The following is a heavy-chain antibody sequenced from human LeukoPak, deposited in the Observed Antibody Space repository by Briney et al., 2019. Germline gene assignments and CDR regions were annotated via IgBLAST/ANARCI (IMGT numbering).Heavy chain of an antibody. CDR3: ARQDFWSGYYAPYFDY. J-gene: IGHJ4*02. Sequence: PSETLSLTCTVSGGSISSYYWGWLRQPPGKGLAWLGRIYYSGSTYYNPSLKSRVTISVDTSKNQFSLKLSSVTAADTAVYYCARQDFWSGYYAPYFDYWGQGTLVTVSS. CDR2: IYYSGST. CDR1: GGSISSYY. V-gene: IGHV4-39*01. D-gene: IGHD3-3*01.